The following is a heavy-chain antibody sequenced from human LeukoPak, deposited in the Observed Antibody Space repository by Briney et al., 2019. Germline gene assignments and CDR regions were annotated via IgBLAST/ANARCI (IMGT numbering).Heavy chain of an antibody. CDR2: ISAYNGNT. CDR3: ATREGSSGYYDY. J-gene: IGHJ4*02. CDR1: GYSFSDYY. V-gene: IGHV1-18*01. Sequence: ASVKVSCKASGYSFSDYYIHWVRQAPGQGLEWMGWISAYNGNTNYAQKLQGRVTMTTDTSTSTAYMELRSLRSDDTAVYYCATREGSSGYYDYWGQGTLVTVSS. D-gene: IGHD3-22*01.